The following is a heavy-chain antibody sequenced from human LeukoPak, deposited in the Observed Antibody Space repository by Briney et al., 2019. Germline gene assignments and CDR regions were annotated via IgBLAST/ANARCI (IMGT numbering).Heavy chain of an antibody. D-gene: IGHD3-22*01. V-gene: IGHV4-59*01. Sequence: PSETLSLTCTVSGGSISSYYWSWIRQPPGKGLEWIGYIYYSGSTNYNPSLKSRVTISVDTSKNQFSLKLSSVTAADTAVYYCARGGEASYYYDSSGYQHDAFDIWGQGTMVTVSS. CDR2: IYYSGST. CDR1: GGSISSYY. CDR3: ARGGEASYYYDSSGYQHDAFDI. J-gene: IGHJ3*02.